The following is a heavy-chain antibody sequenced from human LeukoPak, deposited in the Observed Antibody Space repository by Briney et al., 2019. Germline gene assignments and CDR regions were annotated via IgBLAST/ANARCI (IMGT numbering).Heavy chain of an antibody. CDR3: ARDRHSANYD. Sequence: GGSLRLSCAASGFTLSRYWMGWVREVPGKGLEWVANIKEDGSERNYVDSVKGRFTIFRDNAKNSLYLQMNSLRGEDTAVYYCARDRHSANYDWGQGTLVTVSS. J-gene: IGHJ4*02. CDR1: GFTLSRYW. D-gene: IGHD1-26*01. CDR2: IKEDGSER. V-gene: IGHV3-7*01.